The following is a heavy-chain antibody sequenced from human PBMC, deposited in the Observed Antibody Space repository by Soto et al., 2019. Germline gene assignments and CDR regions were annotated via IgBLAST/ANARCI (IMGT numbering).Heavy chain of an antibody. V-gene: IGHV1-18*01. J-gene: IGHJ4*02. CDR1: GYTFTSYG. CDR2: ISAYNGNT. CDR3: ARRGYCSGGSCYPDY. D-gene: IGHD2-15*01. Sequence: GASVKVSCKASGYTFTSYGISWVRQAPGQGLEWMGWISAYNGNTNYAQKLQGRVTMTTDTSTSTAYMELRSLRSDDTAAYYCARRGYCSGGSCYPDYWGQGTLVTVSS.